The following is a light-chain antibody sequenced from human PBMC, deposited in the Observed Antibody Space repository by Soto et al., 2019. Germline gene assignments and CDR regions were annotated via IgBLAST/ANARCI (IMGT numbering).Light chain of an antibody. CDR3: RADHGSGSNFVYV. CDR2: VGTGGIVG. J-gene: IGLJ1*01. CDR1: SGYSNYK. Sequence: QPVLTQPPSASATPGASVTLTCTLSSGYSNYKVDWYQQRPGKGPRFVMRVGTGGIVGSKGDGIPDRFSVLGSGLNRYLTIKNIQEEDESDYHCRADHGSGSNFVYVFGTGTKVTVL. V-gene: IGLV9-49*01.